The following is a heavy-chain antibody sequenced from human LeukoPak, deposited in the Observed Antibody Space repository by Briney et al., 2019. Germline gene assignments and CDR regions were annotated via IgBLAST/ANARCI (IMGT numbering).Heavy chain of an antibody. J-gene: IGHJ4*02. V-gene: IGHV3-23*01. CDR3: AKLLEGGAAASFDY. Sequence: TGGSLRLSCAASGFTFSSYAMSWVRQAPGKGLVWVSAISGSGGSTYYADSVKGRFTISRDNSKNTLYLQMSSLRAEDTAVYYCAKLLEGGAAASFDYWGQGTLVTVSS. D-gene: IGHD6-13*01. CDR2: ISGSGGST. CDR1: GFTFSSYA.